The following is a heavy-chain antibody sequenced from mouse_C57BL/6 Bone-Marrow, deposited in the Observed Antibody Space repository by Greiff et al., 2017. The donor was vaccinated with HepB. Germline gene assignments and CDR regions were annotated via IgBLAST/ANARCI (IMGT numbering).Heavy chain of an antibody. V-gene: IGHV7-3*01. D-gene: IGHD1-1*01. CDR2: IRNKANGYTT. CDR3: AREYYGSRGAMDY. CDR1: GFTFTDYY. J-gene: IGHJ4*01. Sequence: EVQLVESGGGLVQPGGSLSLSCAASGFTFTDYYMSWVRQPPGKALEWLGFIRNKANGYTTEYSASVKGRFTISRDNSQSILYLQMNALRAEDSATYYCAREYYGSRGAMDYWGQGTSVTVSS.